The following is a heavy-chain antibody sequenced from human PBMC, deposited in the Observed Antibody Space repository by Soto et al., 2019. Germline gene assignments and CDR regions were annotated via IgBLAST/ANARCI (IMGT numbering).Heavy chain of an antibody. CDR1: GFTFSKSS. Sequence: ASVKVSCKTSGFTFSKSSVQWMRQARGQRLEWIGWVVVGSDNTRYAQNFQDRVTITRDMSTSTSYMELSSLTSEDTAVYFGAAKIDDYADSNQWGQGTPVTVSS. CDR2: VVVGSDNT. CDR3: AAKIDDYADSNQ. D-gene: IGHD3-16*01. J-gene: IGHJ4*02. V-gene: IGHV1-58*01.